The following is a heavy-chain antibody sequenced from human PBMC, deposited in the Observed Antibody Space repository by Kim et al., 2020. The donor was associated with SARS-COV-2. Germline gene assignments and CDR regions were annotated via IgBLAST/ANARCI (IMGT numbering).Heavy chain of an antibody. Sequence: ASVKVSCKASGYTFTSYDINWVRQATGQGLEWMGWMNPNSGNTGYAQKFQGRVTMTRNTSISTAYMELSSLRSEDTAVYYCARGLLVVAAIHYWGQGTLVTVSS. CDR3: ARGLLVVAAIHY. V-gene: IGHV1-8*01. J-gene: IGHJ4*02. CDR1: GYTFTSYD. CDR2: MNPNSGNT. D-gene: IGHD2-15*01.